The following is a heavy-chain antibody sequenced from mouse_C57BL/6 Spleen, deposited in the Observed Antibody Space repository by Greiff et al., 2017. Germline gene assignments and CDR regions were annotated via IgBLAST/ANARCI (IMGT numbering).Heavy chain of an antibody. D-gene: IGHD2-1*01. CDR3: ASLLCEPVRYAMDD. CDR2: FNPNYGTT. Sequence: VQLQQSGPELVKPGASVKISCKASCYSFTDYNMNWVKQSNGKSLEWIGVFNPNYGTTSYNQKFKGKATLTVDQSSTTAYMQLNSLTSEDSAVYYCASLLCEPVRYAMDDWGQGTSVTVSS. V-gene: IGHV1-39*01. J-gene: IGHJ4*01. CDR1: CYSFTDYN.